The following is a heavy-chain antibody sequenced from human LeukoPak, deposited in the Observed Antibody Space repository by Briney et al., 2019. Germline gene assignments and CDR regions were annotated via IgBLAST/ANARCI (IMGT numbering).Heavy chain of an antibody. J-gene: IGHJ4*02. CDR2: ISSSSSYI. CDR1: GFTFSSYS. CDR3: ARGYSYGYGDLDY. D-gene: IGHD5-18*01. Sequence: GGSLRLSCAASGFTFSSYSMNWVRQAPGKGLEWVSSISSSSSYIYYADSVKGRFTISRDNAKNSLYLQMNSLRAEDTAVYYCARGYSYGYGDLDYCGQGSLVTVSS. V-gene: IGHV3-21*01.